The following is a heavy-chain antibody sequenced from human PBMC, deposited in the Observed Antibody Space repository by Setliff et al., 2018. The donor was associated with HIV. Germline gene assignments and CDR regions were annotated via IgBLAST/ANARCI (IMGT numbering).Heavy chain of an antibody. CDR3: ARKEKGGAFDI. CDR1: GASITSGSYY. V-gene: IGHV4-61*10. J-gene: IGHJ3*02. Sequence: SETLSLTCNVSGASITSGSYYWSWIRRPAGKGLEWIGHIYSRGPTNYNPSLRSRVIISVDTSRDQFSLQLNSVTAADTAVYYCARKEKGGAFDIWGLGTLVTVSS. CDR2: IYSRGPT.